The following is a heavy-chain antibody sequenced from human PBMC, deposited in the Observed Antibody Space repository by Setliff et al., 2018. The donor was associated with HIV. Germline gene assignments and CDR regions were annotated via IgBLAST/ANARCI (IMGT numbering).Heavy chain of an antibody. CDR1: GGSFNGYY. Sequence: SETLSLTCAVYGGSFNGYYWSWIRQPPGKGLEWIGEINHSGSTNYNPSLKGRVAISVDTSRNQFSLRVTSVTAADTAVYYCARGSGSHVDFNAFEIWGRGTMVTVSS. J-gene: IGHJ3*02. CDR2: INHSGST. V-gene: IGHV4-34*01. CDR3: ARGSGSHVDFNAFEI. D-gene: IGHD3-10*01.